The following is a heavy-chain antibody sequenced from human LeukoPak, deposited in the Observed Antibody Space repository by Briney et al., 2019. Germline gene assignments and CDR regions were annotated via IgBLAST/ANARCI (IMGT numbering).Heavy chain of an antibody. J-gene: IGHJ4*02. Sequence: SETLSLTCTVSGGSISSGGYYWSWIRQHPGKGLEWIGYIYYSGSTYYNPSLKSRVTISVDTSKNQFSLKLSSVTAADTAVYYCARLHYDFWSGYNDYWGQGTLVTVSS. CDR2: IYYSGST. CDR1: GGSISSGGYY. CDR3: ARLHYDFWSGYNDY. V-gene: IGHV4-31*03. D-gene: IGHD3-3*01.